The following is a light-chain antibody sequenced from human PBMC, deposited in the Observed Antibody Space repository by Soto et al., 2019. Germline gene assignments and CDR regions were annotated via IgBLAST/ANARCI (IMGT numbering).Light chain of an antibody. Sequence: QSALTQPRSVSGSPGQSVTISCTGTSSDVGGYNYVSWYQQHPGKAPKLMIYDVIRRPSGVPDRFSGSKSGNTACLTISGLQAEDEADYYCCSYAGSSPFVFGTGTKLTVL. CDR3: CSYAGSSPFV. CDR1: SSDVGGYNY. J-gene: IGLJ1*01. V-gene: IGLV2-11*01. CDR2: DVI.